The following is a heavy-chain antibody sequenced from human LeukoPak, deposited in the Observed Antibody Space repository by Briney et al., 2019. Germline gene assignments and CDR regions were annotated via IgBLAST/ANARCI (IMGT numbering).Heavy chain of an antibody. CDR2: ISGSGGAT. CDR1: GFTFSTYA. Sequence: GGSLRLSCAASGFTFSTYAMTWVRQAPGKGLEWVSAISGSGGATYYADSARGRFTVSRDSSKNTLYLQMNSLRAEDTAVYYCAKDRYAWRDFDYWGQGTLVTVSS. CDR3: AKDRYAWRDFDY. J-gene: IGHJ4*02. V-gene: IGHV3-23*01. D-gene: IGHD3-16*01.